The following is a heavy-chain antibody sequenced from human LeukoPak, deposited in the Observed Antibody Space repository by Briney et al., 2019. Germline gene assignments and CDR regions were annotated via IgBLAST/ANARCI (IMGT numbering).Heavy chain of an antibody. D-gene: IGHD3-10*01. CDR2: INYSGTT. CDR1: GGSISSGYYY. Sequence: SETLSLTCTVSGGSISSGYYYWGWIRQPPGKGPEWIGSINYSGTTYYYPSLKSRVTISVDASKNQFSLKVRSVTAADTAVYYCARDVPSGLFDYWGQGTLVTVSS. CDR3: ARDVPSGLFDY. J-gene: IGHJ4*02. V-gene: IGHV4-39*07.